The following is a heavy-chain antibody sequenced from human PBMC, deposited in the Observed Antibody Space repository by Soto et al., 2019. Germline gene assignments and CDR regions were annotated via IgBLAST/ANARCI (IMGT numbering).Heavy chain of an antibody. Sequence: QVQLVQSGAEVKKPGASVKVSCKASGYTFTNFYMHWVRQAPGQGLEWMAIINPSAGTTTYAQKFQGRVAITRDTSTSTVHLELSSLRSEDTAVYYCARGGPEADVEMPTVSTPDFDWWGQGTLVTVSS. CDR1: GYTFTNFY. V-gene: IGHV1-46*01. CDR2: INPSAGTT. D-gene: IGHD4-4*01. CDR3: ARGGPEADVEMPTVSTPDFDW. J-gene: IGHJ4*02.